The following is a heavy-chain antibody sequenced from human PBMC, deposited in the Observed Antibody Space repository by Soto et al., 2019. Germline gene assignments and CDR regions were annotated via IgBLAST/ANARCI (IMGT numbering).Heavy chain of an antibody. D-gene: IGHD3-9*01. V-gene: IGHV1-3*01. CDR3: ARERRDDILTGYYYYYYYGMDV. CDR2: INAGNGNT. CDR1: GYTFTSYA. J-gene: IGHJ6*02. Sequence: ASLKVSCKASGYTFTSYAMHWVRQAPGQRLEWMGWINAGNGNTKYSQKFQGRVTITRDTSASTAYMELSSLRSEDTAVYYCARERRDDILTGYYYYYYYGMDVWGQGTTVTVSS.